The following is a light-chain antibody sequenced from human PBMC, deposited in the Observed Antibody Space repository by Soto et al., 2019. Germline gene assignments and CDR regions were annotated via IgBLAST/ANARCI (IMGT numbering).Light chain of an antibody. V-gene: IGKV1-5*01. CDR1: QGISSW. CDR2: DAS. CDR3: QQYNSYGT. Sequence: DIQMTQSPSTLSASIGDRVTITCRASQGISSWLAWYQQKPGKAPKLLIYDASSLESGVPSRFSGSGSGTEFTLTISSLQPDDFATYYCQQYNSYGTFGQGTKVDIK. J-gene: IGKJ1*01.